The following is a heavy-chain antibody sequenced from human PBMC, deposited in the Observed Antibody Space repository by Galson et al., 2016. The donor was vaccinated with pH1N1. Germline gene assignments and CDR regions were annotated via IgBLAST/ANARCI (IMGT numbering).Heavy chain of an antibody. Sequence: SLRLSCAASGFTFNEYGMNWVRQAPGKGLEWVSGVIWNGGSPGYADSVKGRFTISRDNAKKSLYLQLNSLRAEDTAVYYCVRKNYGDAFDIWG. CDR2: VIWNGGSP. CDR1: GFTFNEYG. CDR3: VRKNYGDAFDI. V-gene: IGHV3-20*04. J-gene: IGHJ3*02. D-gene: IGHD3-10*01.